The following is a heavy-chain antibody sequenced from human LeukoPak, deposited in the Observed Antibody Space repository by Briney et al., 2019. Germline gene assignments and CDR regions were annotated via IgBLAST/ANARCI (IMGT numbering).Heavy chain of an antibody. CDR1: GVSMNYYF. D-gene: IGHD6-19*01. Sequence: SETLSLTCTVSGVSMNYYFWNWIRQPAGEGLQWIGRIHSSGTTNYNPSLKSRVTMSIDMSKNQFSLRLTSVTAADTAVYYCARGGQWLVLSWFDPWGQGTLVTVSS. J-gene: IGHJ5*02. V-gene: IGHV4-4*07. CDR3: ARGGQWLVLSWFDP. CDR2: IHSSGTT.